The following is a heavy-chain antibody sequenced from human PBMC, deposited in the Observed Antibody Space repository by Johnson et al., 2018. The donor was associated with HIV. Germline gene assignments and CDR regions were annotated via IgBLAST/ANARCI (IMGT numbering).Heavy chain of an antibody. D-gene: IGHD4-11*01. Sequence: VQLVESGGGLVQPGGSLRLSCAASGFTFSSYAMHWVRQAPGKGLEYVSAISSNGGSTYYANSVKGRFTISRDNSKNTLYLQMNSLRAEDMAVYYCAREDYTDAFDIWGQGTMVTVSS. CDR2: ISSNGGST. V-gene: IGHV3-64*01. CDR1: GFTFSSYA. CDR3: AREDYTDAFDI. J-gene: IGHJ3*02.